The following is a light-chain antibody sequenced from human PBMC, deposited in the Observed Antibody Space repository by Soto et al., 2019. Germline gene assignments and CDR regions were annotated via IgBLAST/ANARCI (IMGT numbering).Light chain of an antibody. J-gene: IGKJ2*01. V-gene: IGKV3-15*01. CDR3: QQFSNWPHT. CDR1: QSVNQK. Sequence: EIVLTQSPATLSVSPGERATLSCRASQSVNQKLGWYQQKPGQALRLLIYVASYRATGIPARFSGSGSGTEYTLTISNLQAEDFAVYYCQQFSNWPHTFGQGTRLEIK. CDR2: VAS.